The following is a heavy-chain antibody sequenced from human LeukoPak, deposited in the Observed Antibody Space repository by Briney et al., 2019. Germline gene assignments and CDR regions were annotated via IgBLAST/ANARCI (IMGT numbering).Heavy chain of an antibody. D-gene: IGHD2-2*01. Sequence: GGSLRLSCAASGFTFSSYAMSWVRQAPGKGLEWVSAISGSGGSTYYADSVKSRFTISRDNSKNTLYLQMNSLRAEDTAVYYCAKVNIVVVPAAMAYYFDYWGQGTLVTVSS. V-gene: IGHV3-23*01. CDR2: ISGSGGST. CDR3: AKVNIVVVPAAMAYYFDY. CDR1: GFTFSSYA. J-gene: IGHJ4*02.